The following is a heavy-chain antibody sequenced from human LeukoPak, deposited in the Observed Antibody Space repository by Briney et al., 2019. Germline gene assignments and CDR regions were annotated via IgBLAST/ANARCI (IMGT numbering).Heavy chain of an antibody. V-gene: IGHV4-59*12. Sequence: SETLSLTCTVSGGSIRSYYWSWIRQPTGKGLEWIGYIYYSGSTNYNPSLKSRVTISVDKSKNQFSLKLSSVTAADTAVYYCARDRWELLGGDAFDIWGQGTMVTVSS. CDR2: IYYSGST. D-gene: IGHD1-26*01. CDR3: ARDRWELLGGDAFDI. CDR1: GGSIRSYY. J-gene: IGHJ3*02.